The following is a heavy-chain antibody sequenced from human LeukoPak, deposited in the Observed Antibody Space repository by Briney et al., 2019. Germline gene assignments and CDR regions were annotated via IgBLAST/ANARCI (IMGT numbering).Heavy chain of an antibody. D-gene: IGHD6-13*01. CDR3: AKDLVEAAGLDYYYFYMDV. V-gene: IGHV3-23*01. Sequence: GGSLRLSCAASGFTFSSYGMSWVRQAPGKGLEWVSAISGSGGSTYYADSVKGRFTISRDNSKNTLYLQMNSLTAEDTAVYYCAKDLVEAAGLDYYYFYMDVWGKGTPVTVS. CDR1: GFTFSSYG. J-gene: IGHJ6*03. CDR2: ISGSGGST.